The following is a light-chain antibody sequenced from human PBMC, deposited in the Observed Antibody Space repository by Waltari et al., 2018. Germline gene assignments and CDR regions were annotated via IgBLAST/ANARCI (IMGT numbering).Light chain of an antibody. Sequence: DIQMTQSPSPLSASVGDRVTITCRASQSISSYLNWYQQKQGKAPTLLIYAASSLQSGVPSRFSGSGSGTDFTLTISSLQPEDFATYYCQQSYSTPLTFGGGTKVEIK. CDR3: QQSYSTPLT. CDR2: AAS. J-gene: IGKJ4*01. CDR1: QSISSY. V-gene: IGKV1-39*01.